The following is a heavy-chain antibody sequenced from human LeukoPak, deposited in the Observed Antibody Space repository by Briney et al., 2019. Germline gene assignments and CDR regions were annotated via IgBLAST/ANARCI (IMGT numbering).Heavy chain of an antibody. D-gene: IGHD3-10*01. Sequence: GGSLRLSCAASGLNVTSNYMSWVRQAPGKGLEWVSLIHSGGSTYYADSVKGRFTISRDNSKNTLHLQMNSLRAEDTAVYYYARASSGSYYNGDGFDIWGAGTRVTVSS. J-gene: IGHJ3*02. CDR2: IHSGGST. CDR3: ARASSGSYYNGDGFDI. V-gene: IGHV3-53*01. CDR1: GLNVTSNY.